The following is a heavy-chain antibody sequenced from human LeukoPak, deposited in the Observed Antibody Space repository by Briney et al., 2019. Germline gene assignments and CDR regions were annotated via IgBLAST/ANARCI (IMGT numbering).Heavy chain of an antibody. V-gene: IGHV4-59*11. D-gene: IGHD5-18*01. J-gene: IGHJ4*02. CDR1: RGSFSSHY. Sequence: SETLSLTCTVSRGSFSSHYWTWIRRPPGKGLECIGYIHYTGITNYNPSLESRVTISLDTSKNQFSLKLRSVTAADTAVYYCARADGYTYGLDYWGQGTLVTVSS. CDR2: IHYTGIT. CDR3: ARADGYTYGLDY.